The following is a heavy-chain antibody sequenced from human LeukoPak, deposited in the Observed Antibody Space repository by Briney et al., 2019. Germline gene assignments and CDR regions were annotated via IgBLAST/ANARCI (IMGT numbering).Heavy chain of an antibody. CDR2: IKQDGSEK. CDR1: GFTFSSSW. V-gene: IGHV3-7*01. Sequence: PGGSLRLSCAASGFTFSSSWMSWVRQAPGKGLGWVSNIKQDGSEKYYADSVKGRFTISRDNAKNSLYLQMNSLRAEDTAVYYCAVSGYSSSWLLYYYYYYMDVWGKGTTVTVSS. J-gene: IGHJ6*03. D-gene: IGHD6-13*01. CDR3: AVSGYSSSWLLYYYYYYMDV.